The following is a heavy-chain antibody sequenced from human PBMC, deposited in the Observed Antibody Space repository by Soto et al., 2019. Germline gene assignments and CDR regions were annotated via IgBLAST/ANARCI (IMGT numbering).Heavy chain of an antibody. CDR3: ARGYCGSYYMMSVQHDYDYGMDV. CDR1: GGSISSSSYY. CDR2: IYYSGST. V-gene: IGHV4-39*01. J-gene: IGHJ6*02. Sequence: QLQLQESGPGLVKPSETLSLTCTVSGGSISSSSYYWGWIRQPPGKGLEWIGGIYYSGSTYYNPSLKSRVTVSVDTSKIQFSLKVSSVTAADTAVYYCARGYCGSYYMMSVQHDYDYGMDVWGQGNTVTVSS. D-gene: IGHD1-26*01.